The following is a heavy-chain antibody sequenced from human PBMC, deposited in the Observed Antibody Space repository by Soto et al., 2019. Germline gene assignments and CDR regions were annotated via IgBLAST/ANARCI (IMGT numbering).Heavy chain of an antibody. J-gene: IGHJ4*02. CDR3: ARWWFGSENNFDY. CDR1: GGSISSSNW. CDR2: IYHSGST. V-gene: IGHV4-4*02. Sequence: SETLSLTCAVSGGSISSSNWWSWVRQPPGKGLEWIGEIYHSGSTNYNPSLKSRVTISVDKSKNQFSLKLSSVTAADTAVYYCARWWFGSENNFDYWGQGTLVTVSS. D-gene: IGHD3-10*01.